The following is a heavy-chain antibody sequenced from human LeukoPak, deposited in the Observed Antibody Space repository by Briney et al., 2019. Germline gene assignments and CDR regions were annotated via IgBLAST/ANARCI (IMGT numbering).Heavy chain of an antibody. CDR3: AGSSGQFIDY. D-gene: IGHD3-22*01. J-gene: IGHJ4*02. CDR2: IYYSGIT. CDR1: GGSISNYY. V-gene: IGHV4-59*01. Sequence: SETLSLTCTVSGGSISNYYWSWIRQPPGKGLEWIGYIYYSGITNYNPSLKSRVIISGDTSKNQFSLKLSSVTAADTAVYYCAGSSGQFIDYWGQGTLVTVSS.